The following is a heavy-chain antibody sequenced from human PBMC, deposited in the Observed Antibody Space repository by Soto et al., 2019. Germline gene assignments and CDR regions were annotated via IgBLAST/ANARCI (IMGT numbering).Heavy chain of an antibody. J-gene: IGHJ5*02. Sequence: SETLSLTCGVCGGSFSGHSWSWIRLSPGQGLEWIAEINDSGSTKYNPSLKSRVTISLDTSKNQCSLKMTSVTAADTGVYYCTRGAPTFWFDPWGQGTQVTVSS. CDR2: INDSGST. CDR1: GGSFSGHS. CDR3: TRGAPTFWFDP. V-gene: IGHV4-34*01. D-gene: IGHD3-3*02.